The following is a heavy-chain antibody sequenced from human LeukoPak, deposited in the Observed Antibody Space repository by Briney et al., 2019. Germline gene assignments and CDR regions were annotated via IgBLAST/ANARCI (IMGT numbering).Heavy chain of an antibody. V-gene: IGHV4-39*01. D-gene: IGHD2-8*02. CDR3: ARHWKYCNVGDCHDNWFDP. CDR2: MYYSGIT. Sequence: PSETLSLTCSVSGGSITTSGYYWGWLRQPPGKGLEWIAGMYYSGITYYNPSLKSRVTTPVDTSKNHFSLRLSSVTAADTAVYYCARHWKYCNVGDCHDNWFDPWGQGTLVTVSS. CDR1: GGSITTSGYY. J-gene: IGHJ5*02.